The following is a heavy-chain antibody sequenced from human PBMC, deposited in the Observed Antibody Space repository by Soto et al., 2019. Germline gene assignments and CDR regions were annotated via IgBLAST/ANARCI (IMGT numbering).Heavy chain of an antibody. CDR3: ARHRVLGGHQPLYSWSAP. CDR1: GDAISSSGYY. Sequence: SETLSHTCTVSGDAISSSGYYWGWIRQTPGKGLEWIGSFYFSGSTHYNPSLKSRVTISVDTSKNHFSLNLDSVTAADTAVYYCARHRVLGGHQPLYSWSAPLRHATLVAV. CDR2: FYFSGST. V-gene: IGHV4-39*01. D-gene: IGHD2-2*02. J-gene: IGHJ5*02.